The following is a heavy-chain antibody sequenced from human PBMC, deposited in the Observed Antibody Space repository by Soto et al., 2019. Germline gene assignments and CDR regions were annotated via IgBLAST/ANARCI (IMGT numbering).Heavy chain of an antibody. D-gene: IGHD3-10*01. V-gene: IGHV3-23*01. CDR2: ISGTADST. J-gene: IGHJ4*02. CDR1: GFTFTSYA. CDR3: AKRMVRGVIVPTPTDY. Sequence: GGSLRLSCAASGFTFTSYAMSWVRQAPGKGLEWVSAISGTADSTYYADSVKGRFTISRDNSKNTLYLQMNSLRAEDTAVYYCAKRMVRGVIVPTPTDYWGQGTLVTVSS.